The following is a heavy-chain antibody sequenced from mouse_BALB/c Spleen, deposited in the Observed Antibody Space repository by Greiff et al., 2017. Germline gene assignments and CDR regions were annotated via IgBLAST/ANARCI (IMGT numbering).Heavy chain of an antibody. V-gene: IGHV5-12-2*01. J-gene: IGHJ2*01. CDR3: ARHIDYDY. D-gene: IGHD2-4*01. CDR1: GFTFSSYT. CDR2: ISNGGGST. Sequence: DVKLQESGGGLVQPGGSLKLSCAASGFTFSSYTMSWVRQTPEKRLEWVAYISNGGGSTYYPDTVKGRFTISRDNAKNTLYLQMSSLKSEDTAMYYCARHIDYDYWGQGTTLTVSS.